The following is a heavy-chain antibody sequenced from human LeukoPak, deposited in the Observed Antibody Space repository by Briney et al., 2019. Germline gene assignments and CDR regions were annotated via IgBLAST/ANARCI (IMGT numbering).Heavy chain of an antibody. D-gene: IGHD3-22*01. CDR1: GFTFRDYY. CDR2: ISSSGNTI. V-gene: IGHV3-11*01. Sequence: PGGSPRLSCAASGFTFRDYYMSWIRQAPGKGLEWVSYISSSGNTIYYADSVKGRFTISRDNAKNSLYLQMNSLRAEDTAVYYCARDVAIKTSGYSSFDYWGQGTLVTVSS. CDR3: ARDVAIKTSGYSSFDY. J-gene: IGHJ4*02.